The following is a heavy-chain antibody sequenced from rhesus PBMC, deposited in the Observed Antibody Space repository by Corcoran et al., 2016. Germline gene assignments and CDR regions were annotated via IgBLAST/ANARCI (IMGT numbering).Heavy chain of an antibody. V-gene: IGHV3S18*01. CDR1: GFSFSDYY. Sequence: EVQLVESGGGLAKPGGSLRLSCAASGFSFSDYYMYWVRQAPGKGLEWVSGISYTGGSTYYEDSVNGRFTISRENAKNTPYLQMDSLRAEDTAVYYCARDGIVVVFTAHFDYWGQGVLVTVSS. CDR3: ARDGIVVVFTAHFDY. CDR2: ISYTGGST. J-gene: IGHJ4*01. D-gene: IGHD2-27*01.